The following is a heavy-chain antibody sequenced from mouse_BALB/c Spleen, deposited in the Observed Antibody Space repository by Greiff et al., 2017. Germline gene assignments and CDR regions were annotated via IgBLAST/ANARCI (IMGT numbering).Heavy chain of an antibody. CDR2: IDPYYGGT. CDR3: ARRSGNYDAMDY. J-gene: IGHJ4*01. D-gene: IGHD2-1*01. Sequence: EVKLMESGPELEKPGASVKISCKASGYSFTGYNMNWVKQSNGKSLEWIGNIDPYYGGTSYNQKFKGKATLTVDKSSSTAYMQLKSLTSEDSAVYYCARRSGNYDAMDYWGQGTSVTVSS. V-gene: IGHV1-39*01. CDR1: GYSFTGYN.